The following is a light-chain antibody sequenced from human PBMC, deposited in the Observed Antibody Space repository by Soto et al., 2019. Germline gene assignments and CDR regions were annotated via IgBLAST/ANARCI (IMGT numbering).Light chain of an antibody. Sequence: EIVLTQSPATLSVSPGEGATLSCRASQSVGSNLAWYQQRPGQAPRLLIYGASTRATAIPGRFSASGSGTEFTLTISSLQSEDFAVYLCQQYNNWPPLTLGGGTKVDIK. CDR3: QQYNNWPPLT. CDR1: QSVGSN. J-gene: IGKJ4*01. CDR2: GAS. V-gene: IGKV3-15*01.